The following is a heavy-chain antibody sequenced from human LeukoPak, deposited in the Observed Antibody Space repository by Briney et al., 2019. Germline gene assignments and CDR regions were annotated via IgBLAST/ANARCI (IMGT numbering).Heavy chain of an antibody. D-gene: IGHD3-22*01. V-gene: IGHV4-39*07. CDR2: IYYSGST. J-gene: IGHJ4*02. CDR3: ARDRRYYDSSAYIREFDY. Sequence: WGSLRLSCAASGFTFSSYEMNWVRQVPGKGLEWIGSIYYSGSTYYNPSLKSRVTISVDKSKNQFSLNLSSVTAADTAVYYCARDRRYYDSSAYIREFDYWGQGTLVTVSS. CDR1: GFTFSSYE.